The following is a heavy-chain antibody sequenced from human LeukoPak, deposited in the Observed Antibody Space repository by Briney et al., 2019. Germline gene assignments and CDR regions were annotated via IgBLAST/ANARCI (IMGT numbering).Heavy chain of an antibody. V-gene: IGHV4-31*03. D-gene: IGHD6-19*01. J-gene: IGHJ4*02. CDR3: ARQRYSSSPYFDY. CDR2: IYYSGST. Sequence: PSETLSLTCTVSGDSISSGNYYWSWIRQHPGKGLEWIGYIYYSGSTYYNPSLKSRVTISVDTSKNQFSLKLSSVTAADTAVYYCARQRYSSSPYFDYWGQGTLVTVSS. CDR1: GDSISSGNYY.